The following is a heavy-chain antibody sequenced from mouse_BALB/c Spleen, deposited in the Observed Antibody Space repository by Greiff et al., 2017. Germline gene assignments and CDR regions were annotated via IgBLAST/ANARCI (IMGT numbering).Heavy chain of an antibody. Sequence: QVQLQQSGAELMKPGASVKISCKATGYTFSSYWIEWVKQRPGHGLEWIGEILPGSGSTNYNEKFKGKATFTADTSSNTAYMQLSSLTSEDSAVYYCARTGDRYYFDYWGQGTTLTVSS. CDR2: ILPGSGST. D-gene: IGHD2-14*01. CDR1: GYTFSSYW. CDR3: ARTGDRYYFDY. J-gene: IGHJ2*01. V-gene: IGHV1-9*01.